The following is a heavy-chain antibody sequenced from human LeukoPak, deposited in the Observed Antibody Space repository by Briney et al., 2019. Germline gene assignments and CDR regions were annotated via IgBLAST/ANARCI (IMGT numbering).Heavy chain of an antibody. Sequence: SETLSLTCTVSGYSIGSGYYWGWIRQPPGKGLEWIGSIYHSGSTYYNPSLKSRVTISVDTSKNQFSLKLSSVTAADTAVYYCARHSYCGTTSCLDYWGQGTLVTVSS. D-gene: IGHD2-2*01. CDR2: IYHSGST. J-gene: IGHJ4*02. CDR3: ARHSYCGTTSCLDY. CDR1: GYSIGSGYY. V-gene: IGHV4-38-2*02.